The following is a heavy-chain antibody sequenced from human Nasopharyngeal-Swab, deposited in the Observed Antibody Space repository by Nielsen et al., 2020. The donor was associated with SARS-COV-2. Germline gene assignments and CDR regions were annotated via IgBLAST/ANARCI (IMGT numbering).Heavy chain of an antibody. V-gene: IGHV1-69*06. CDR3: ARAPLPRYCSGGSCYSGYFDY. J-gene: IGHJ4*02. CDR2: IIPIFGTA. Sequence: WVRQAPGQGLEWMGGIIPIFGTANYAQKFQGRVTITADKSTSTAYMELSSLRSEDTAVYYCARAPLPRYCSGGSCYSGYFDYWGQGTLVTVSS. D-gene: IGHD2-15*01.